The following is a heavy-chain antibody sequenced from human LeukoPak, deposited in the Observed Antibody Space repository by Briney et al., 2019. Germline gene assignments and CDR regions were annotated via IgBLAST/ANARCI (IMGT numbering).Heavy chain of an antibody. CDR1: GFTFSNYA. D-gene: IGHD3-22*01. CDR3: TRIFYYGTRGYYPDF. CDR2: SKNKDFAYST. J-gene: IGHJ4*02. V-gene: IGHV3-72*01. Sequence: GGSLRLSCAASGFTFSNYAMDWVRQGPGKGLEWIGRSKNKDFAYSTVYAASVKGRFTFSSDDPKNSLYLQMNSLTTEDTAVYYCTRIFYYGTRGYYPDFWGQGTLVTVSS.